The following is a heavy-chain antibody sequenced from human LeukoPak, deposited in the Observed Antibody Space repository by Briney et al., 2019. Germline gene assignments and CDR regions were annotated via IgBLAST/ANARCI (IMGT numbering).Heavy chain of an antibody. Sequence: GGSLRLCCAASGFTFSSYAMHWVRQAPGKGLEWVAVISYDGSNKYYADSVKGRFTISRDNSKNTLYLQMNSLRAEDTAVYYCARDSNRDFDPWGQGTLVTVSS. J-gene: IGHJ5*02. CDR1: GFTFSSYA. CDR3: ARDSNRDFDP. V-gene: IGHV3-30*04. CDR2: ISYDGSNK. D-gene: IGHD1-14*01.